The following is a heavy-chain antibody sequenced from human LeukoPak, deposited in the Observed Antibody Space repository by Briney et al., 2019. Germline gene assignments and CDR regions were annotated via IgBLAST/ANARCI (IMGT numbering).Heavy chain of an antibody. CDR3: ARGTLHVDTAMVRSGYGMDV. CDR1: GGSISSSGYY. Sequence: SETLSLTCAVSGGSISSSGYYWSWIRQPPGKGLEWIGEINHSGSTNSNPSLKSRVTISVDTSKNQFSLKVSSVTAADTAVYYCARGTLHVDTAMVRSGYGMDVWGQGTTVIVSS. CDR2: INHSGST. V-gene: IGHV4-34*01. D-gene: IGHD5-18*01. J-gene: IGHJ6*02.